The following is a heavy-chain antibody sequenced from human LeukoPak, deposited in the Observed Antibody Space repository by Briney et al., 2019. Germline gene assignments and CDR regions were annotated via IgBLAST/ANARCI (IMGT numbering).Heavy chain of an antibody. CDR3: VWQQLATDAFDI. CDR2: ISAYNGNT. J-gene: IGHJ3*02. CDR1: GYTFTSYG. V-gene: IGHV1-18*01. Sequence: GASVKVSCKASGYTFTSYGISWVRQAPGQGLEWMGWISAYNGNTNYAQKLQGRVTMTTDTSTSTAYMELRSLRSDDTAVYYCVWQQLATDAFDIWGQGTMVTVSS. D-gene: IGHD6-13*01.